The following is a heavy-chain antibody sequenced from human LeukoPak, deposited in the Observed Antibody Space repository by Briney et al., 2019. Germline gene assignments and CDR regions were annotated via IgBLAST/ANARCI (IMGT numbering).Heavy chain of an antibody. V-gene: IGHV3-23*01. CDR2: ISGSGGST. D-gene: IGHD4-17*01. CDR3: AKDGHMTTVTTGDY. J-gene: IGHJ4*02. CDR1: GFTFSSYA. Sequence: GGSLRLSCAASGFTFSSYAMSWVRQAPGKGLEWVSAISGSGGSTYYADSVKGRFTISRDNSKNTLYLQMNSLRAEDTAVYYCAKDGHMTTVTTGDYWAREPWSPSPQ.